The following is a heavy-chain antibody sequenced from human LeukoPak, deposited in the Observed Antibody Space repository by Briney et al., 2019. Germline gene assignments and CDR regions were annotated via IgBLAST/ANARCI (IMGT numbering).Heavy chain of an antibody. Sequence: SETLSLTCTVSGGSISSSSYYWGWIRQPPGKGLEWIGSIYYSGSTYYNPSLKSRVTISVDTSKNQFSLKLSSVTAADTAVYYCARPGIAAAAYYYYMDVWGKGTTVTVSS. CDR3: ARPGIAAAAYYYYMDV. CDR1: GGSISSSSYY. V-gene: IGHV4-39*07. CDR2: IYYSGST. D-gene: IGHD6-13*01. J-gene: IGHJ6*03.